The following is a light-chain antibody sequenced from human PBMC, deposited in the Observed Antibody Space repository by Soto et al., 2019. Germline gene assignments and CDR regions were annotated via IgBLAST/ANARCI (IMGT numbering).Light chain of an antibody. CDR3: SSFTSSSTLV. CDR2: EVS. J-gene: IGLJ2*01. CDR1: SSDVGSYNR. Sequence: QSALTQPPSVSGSLGQSVTISCTGTSSDVGSYNRVSWYQQPPGTAPKLMIYEVSTRPSGVPDRFSGSKSGNTASLTISRLQAEDEADYYCSSFTSSSTLVFGGGTKLTVL. V-gene: IGLV2-18*02.